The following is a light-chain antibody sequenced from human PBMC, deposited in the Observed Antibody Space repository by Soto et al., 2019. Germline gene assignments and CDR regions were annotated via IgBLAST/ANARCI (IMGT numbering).Light chain of an antibody. Sequence: EIVLTQSPATLSLSPGERATLSCRASQSVSSYLAWYQQKPGQAPRLLIYDAINRATGIPARFSGSGSETDFTLTISSLEPEDCSVYYCQQRSNWPPTFGPGTKLDIK. CDR1: QSVSSY. CDR2: DAI. V-gene: IGKV3-11*01. J-gene: IGKJ3*01. CDR3: QQRSNWPPT.